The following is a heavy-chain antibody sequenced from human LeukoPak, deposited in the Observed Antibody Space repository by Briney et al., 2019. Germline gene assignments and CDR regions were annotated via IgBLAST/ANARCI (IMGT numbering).Heavy chain of an antibody. Sequence: PSETLSLTCTVSGRPISSYYWSWIRQPPGKGLEWIGYIYYSGSTNYNPSLKSRVTISVDTSKNQYSLKLSSVTAADTAVYYCARASPDDYYFDYWGQGTLVTVSS. CDR1: GRPISSYY. CDR3: ARASPDDYYFDY. V-gene: IGHV4-59*01. D-gene: IGHD1-1*01. J-gene: IGHJ4*02. CDR2: IYYSGST.